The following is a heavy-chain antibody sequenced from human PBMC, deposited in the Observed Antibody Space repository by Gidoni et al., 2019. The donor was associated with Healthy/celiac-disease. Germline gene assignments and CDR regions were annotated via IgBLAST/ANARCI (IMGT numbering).Heavy chain of an antibody. J-gene: IGHJ6*02. Sequence: QVQLVQSGAEVKKPGASVKVSCKASGYTFTSYDINWVRQATGQGLEWMGWMTHNSGNTGYAQKFQGRVTMTRNTSISTAYMELSSLRYEDTAVYYCARERVAAAGYYYYGMDVWGQGTTVTVSS. V-gene: IGHV1-8*01. CDR3: ARERVAAAGYYYYGMDV. CDR2: MTHNSGNT. D-gene: IGHD6-13*01. CDR1: GYTFTSYD.